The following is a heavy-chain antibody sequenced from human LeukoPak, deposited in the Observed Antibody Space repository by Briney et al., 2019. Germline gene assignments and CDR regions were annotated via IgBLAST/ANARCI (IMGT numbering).Heavy chain of an antibody. CDR3: ARGLQRYDAFDI. CDR1: GGSFSGYY. J-gene: IGHJ3*02. CDR2: INHSGST. D-gene: IGHD4-11*01. Sequence: SETLSLTCAVYGGSFSGYYWSWIRQPPGKGLEWIGEINHSGSTNYNPSLKSRVTISVDTSKNQFSLKLSSVTAADTAVYYCARGLQRYDAFDIWGQGTMVTVSS. V-gene: IGHV4-34*01.